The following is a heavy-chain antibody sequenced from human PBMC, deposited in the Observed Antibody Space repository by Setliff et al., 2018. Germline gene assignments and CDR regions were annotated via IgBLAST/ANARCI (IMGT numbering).Heavy chain of an antibody. Sequence: GASVKVSCKTSGYIFSDFYVHWVRQAPGQGLEWMAFINPKSDYTSYEQKFQGRVTMTRDASINIAFMHLNSLKSDDMAVYYCAREPYDYIWGSYRSPYFDHWGQGALVTVSS. CDR2: INPKSDYT. J-gene: IGHJ4*02. CDR3: AREPYDYIWGSYRSPYFDH. V-gene: IGHV1-2*02. CDR1: GYIFSDFY. D-gene: IGHD3-16*02.